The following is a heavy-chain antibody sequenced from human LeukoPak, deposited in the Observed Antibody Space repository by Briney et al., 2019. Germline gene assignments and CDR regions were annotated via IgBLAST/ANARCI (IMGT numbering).Heavy chain of an antibody. CDR1: GYTFTNYY. D-gene: IGHD4-23*01. V-gene: IGHV1-46*01. J-gene: IGHJ5*02. CDR3: ARGNSVEDTAWWFDP. CDR2: INPSGGST. Sequence: ASVKVSCKASGYTFTNYYIHWVRQAPGQGLECMGIINPSGGSTSYAQKFQGRVTMTRDMSTSTDYMELSSLRSEDTAVYYCARGNSVEDTAWWFDPWGQGTLVTVSS.